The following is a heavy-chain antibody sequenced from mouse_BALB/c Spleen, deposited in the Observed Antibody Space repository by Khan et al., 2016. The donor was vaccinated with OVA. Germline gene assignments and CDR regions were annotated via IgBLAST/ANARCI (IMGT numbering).Heavy chain of an antibody. CDR3: WILL. CDR2: IRLKSDDYVK. V-gene: IGHV6-6*02. CDR1: GFTFSNYW. J-gene: IGHJ2*01. Sequence: EVKLEESGGGLVQPGGSMKLSCVASGFTFSNYWMNWVRQSPEKGLEWVAEIRLKSDDYVKHYAESVQGRFTISRDDSKSSVYLQMNNVRAEDTGIYYCWILLWGQGTTLTVSS.